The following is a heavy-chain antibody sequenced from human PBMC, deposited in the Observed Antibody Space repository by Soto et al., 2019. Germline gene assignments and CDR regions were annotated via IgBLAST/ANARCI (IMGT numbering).Heavy chain of an antibody. J-gene: IGHJ4*02. CDR3: AKSNLFCSGTSCYVFDF. V-gene: IGHV3-23*01. CDR2: ISSSGDRT. CDR1: GFTFSSYA. Sequence: EVQLLESGGGLVQPGGSLRLSCAASGFTFSSYAMNWVRQAPGKGLEWVSAISSSGDRTYYADSVKGRFTISRDHSKNTVYLPVNSLRADDTAVYYWAKSNLFCSGTSCYVFDFWGQGTLVTVSS. D-gene: IGHD2-2*01.